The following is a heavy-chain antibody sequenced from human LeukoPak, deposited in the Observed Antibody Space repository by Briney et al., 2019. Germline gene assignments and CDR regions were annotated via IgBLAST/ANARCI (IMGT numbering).Heavy chain of an antibody. CDR1: GFTFSSYA. CDR2: INPDGNKK. Sequence: GGSLRLSCAASGFTFSSYAMSWVRQAPGKGLEWVASINPDGNKKYSADSVKGRFTISRDNAENSLYLQMNSLRVEDTAFYYCARDLAYSRLDYWGQGMLVTVSS. J-gene: IGHJ4*02. CDR3: ARDLAYSRLDY. V-gene: IGHV3-7*01. D-gene: IGHD5-18*01.